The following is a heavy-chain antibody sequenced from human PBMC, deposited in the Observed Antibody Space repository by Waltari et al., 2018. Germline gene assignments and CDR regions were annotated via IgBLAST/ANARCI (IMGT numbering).Heavy chain of an antibody. J-gene: IGHJ5*02. CDR3: ARESPMGYCSSTSCYIWFDP. V-gene: IGHV1-69*09. CDR2: IDPILGIA. Sequence: QVQLVQSGAEVKKPGSSVKVSCKASGGTFSSYAISWVRQAPGPGPGWMGRIDPILGIANYAQKFQGRVTITADKSTSTAYMELSSLRSEDTAVYYCARESPMGYCSSTSCYIWFDPWGQGTLVTVSS. D-gene: IGHD2-2*02. CDR1: GGTFSSYA.